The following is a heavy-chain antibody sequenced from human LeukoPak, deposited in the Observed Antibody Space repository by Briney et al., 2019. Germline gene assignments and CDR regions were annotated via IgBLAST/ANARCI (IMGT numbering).Heavy chain of an antibody. CDR2: ISHSGST. J-gene: IGHJ6*03. V-gene: IGHV4-34*01. D-gene: IGHD1-1*01. CDR1: GGSFNAYYYY. Sequence: SETLSLTCAVYGGSFNAYYYYWSGMRQPPGKGRELIGEISHSGSTDYNPSLKSRVSISVDTSKNQFSLRLSSVTAADTAVYYCARGVDKSATFYYYYYIDVWGKGTTVTVSS. CDR3: ARGVDKSATFYYYYYIDV.